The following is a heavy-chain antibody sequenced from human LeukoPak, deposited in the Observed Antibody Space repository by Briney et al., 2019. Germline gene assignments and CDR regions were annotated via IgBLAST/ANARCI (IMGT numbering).Heavy chain of an antibody. CDR1: GYTFTGYY. CDR2: INPNSGGK. J-gene: IGHJ4*02. Sequence: WASVKVSCKASGYTFTGYYMHWVRQAPGQGLEWMGWINPNSGGKNYAQKFQGRVTMTRDTSISTAYMELSRLRSDDTAVYYCASDFYGDYEGYWGQGTLVTVFS. CDR3: ASDFYGDYEGY. D-gene: IGHD4-17*01. V-gene: IGHV1-2*02.